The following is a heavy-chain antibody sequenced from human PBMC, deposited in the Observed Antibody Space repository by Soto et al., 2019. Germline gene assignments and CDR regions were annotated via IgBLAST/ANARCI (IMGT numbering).Heavy chain of an antibody. CDR3: ARGLKYKYGMDV. Sequence: EVQLVESGGGLVQPWGSLRLSCVASGFTFNDYWMHWVRQAPGKGLVWVSRLNSDGSSGYYGDSMKGRFTISRDNAKNTLYLQINSLRDEDTAVYYCARGLKYKYGMDVWGQGTTVTVSS. V-gene: IGHV3-74*01. J-gene: IGHJ6*02. CDR1: GFTFNDYW. CDR2: LNSDGSSG. D-gene: IGHD1-20*01.